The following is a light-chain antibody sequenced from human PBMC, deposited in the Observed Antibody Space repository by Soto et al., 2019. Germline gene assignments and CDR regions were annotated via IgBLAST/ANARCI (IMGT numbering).Light chain of an antibody. J-gene: IGKJ2*01. CDR3: QQYNSYLYT. CDR2: DAS. V-gene: IGKV1-5*01. CDR1: QTIRSW. Sequence: DIQTTQSPSTLSASVGDRVTITCRASQTIRSWLAWYQQKPGKAPKLLIYDASSLESGVPSRFSGSGSGTEFTLTISSLQPDDFATYYCQQYNSYLYTFGQGTKVDI.